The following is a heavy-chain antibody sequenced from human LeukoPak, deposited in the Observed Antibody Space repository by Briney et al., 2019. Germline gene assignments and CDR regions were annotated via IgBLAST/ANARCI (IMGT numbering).Heavy chain of an antibody. CDR3: ARSVAWSYRDAFDI. CDR1: GGSISSYY. Sequence: SETLSLTCTVSGGSISSYYWSWIRQPPGKGLEWIGYIYYSGSTNYNPSLKSRVTISVDTSKNQFSLKLSSVTAADTAVYYCARSVAWSYRDAFDIWGQGTMVTVSS. D-gene: IGHD3-16*02. V-gene: IGHV4-59*01. CDR2: IYYSGST. J-gene: IGHJ3*02.